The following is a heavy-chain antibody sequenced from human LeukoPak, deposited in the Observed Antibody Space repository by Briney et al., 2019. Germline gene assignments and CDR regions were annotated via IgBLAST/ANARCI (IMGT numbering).Heavy chain of an antibody. CDR3: ARITGTTLYYYYYMDV. D-gene: IGHD1-20*01. V-gene: IGHV4-39*07. CDR1: GGSISSSSYY. Sequence: SETLSLTCTVSGGSISSSSYYWGWIRQPPGKGLEWIGSIYYSGSTNYNPSLKSRVTISVDTSKNQFSLKLSSVTATDTAVYYCARITGTTLYYYYYMDVWGKGTTVTVSS. CDR2: IYYSGST. J-gene: IGHJ6*03.